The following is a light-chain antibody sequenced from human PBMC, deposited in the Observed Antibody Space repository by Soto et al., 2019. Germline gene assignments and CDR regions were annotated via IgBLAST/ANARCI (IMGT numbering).Light chain of an antibody. V-gene: IGKV1-39*01. CDR2: IAS. CDR3: QQTYSTPQS. CDR1: QSISRH. J-gene: IGKJ5*01. Sequence: DIQVTQSPSSLSASVGDRVTITCRASQSISRHLNWYQQKPGKAPKLLINIASSLQSGVPSRFSGSGSGTDFTLTISNVQPEDFATYYCQQTYSTPQSFGQGTRLE.